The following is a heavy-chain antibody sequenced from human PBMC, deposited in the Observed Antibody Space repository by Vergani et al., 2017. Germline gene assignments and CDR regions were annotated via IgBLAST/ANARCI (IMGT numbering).Heavy chain of an antibody. CDR2: IWYDGSNI. D-gene: IGHD3-9*01. V-gene: IGHV3-33*01. J-gene: IGHJ6*03. CDR1: GFTFSSYG. CDR3: ARDQGYYDIXTDKLKPIYYIDV. Sequence: QVQLVESGGGVVQPGRSLTLSCAGSGFTFSSYGMHWVRQAPGKGLEWVAIIWYDGSNIYYADSVKGRFTISRDNSKNTLYLQMSSLRDEDTAVYYCARDQGYYDIXTDKLKPIYYIDVWGKGTTVTVSS.